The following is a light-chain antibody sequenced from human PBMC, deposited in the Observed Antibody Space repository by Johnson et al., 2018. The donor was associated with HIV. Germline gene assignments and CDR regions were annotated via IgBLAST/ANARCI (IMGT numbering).Light chain of an antibody. V-gene: IGLV1-51*02. CDR2: EDN. CDR1: ISNIESYF. CDR3: GTWYNSLSAPYV. Sequence: QPVLTQPPSVSAAPGQRVNISCSGNISNIESYFVSWYQQLPGAAPTLLIYEDNKRPSGIPDRFSGSKSGATATLGITGLQTGDEADYYCGTWYNSLSAPYVFGTGTKVTVL. J-gene: IGLJ1*01.